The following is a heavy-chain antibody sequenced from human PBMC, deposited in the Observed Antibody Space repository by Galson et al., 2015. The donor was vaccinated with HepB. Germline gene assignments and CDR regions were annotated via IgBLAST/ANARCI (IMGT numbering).Heavy chain of an antibody. V-gene: IGHV3-23*01. CDR2: ISGSGGTT. CDR1: GFNFNNYA. CDR3: AKDRPLYPYNRGWYGNFDY. Sequence: LRLSCAASGFNFNNYAMTWVRQAPGEGLEWVSSISGSGGTTNYADSVKGRFTVSRDNSKNTLFLQMNSLRVEDTALYFCAKDRPLYPYNRGWYGNFDYWGQGTLVTVSS. D-gene: IGHD6-19*01. J-gene: IGHJ4*02.